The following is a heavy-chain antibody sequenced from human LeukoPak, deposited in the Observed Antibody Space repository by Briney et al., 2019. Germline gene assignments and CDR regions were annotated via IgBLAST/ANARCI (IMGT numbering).Heavy chain of an antibody. CDR2: TYYSGST. Sequence: PSETLSLTCTVSGGSISSYYWSWIRQPPGKGLEWIGYTYYSGSTNYNPSLKSRVTISVDTSKNQFSLKLSSVTVADTAVYYCARKGYSYGEFDYWGQGTLVTVSS. D-gene: IGHD5-18*01. CDR3: ARKGYSYGEFDY. CDR1: GGSISSYY. J-gene: IGHJ4*02. V-gene: IGHV4-59*01.